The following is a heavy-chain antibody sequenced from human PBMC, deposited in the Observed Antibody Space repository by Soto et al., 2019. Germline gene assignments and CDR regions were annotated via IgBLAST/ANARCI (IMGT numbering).Heavy chain of an antibody. Sequence: GSLILSCAAPGIHFSRYSMNWVLQAPGKGLEWVSSTSSSSSYRYYADSVKGRFTVSRDNAKNSLYLQMNSLRAEDTAVYDCARDFRVGGKRGYWGQGTLVTVSS. CDR3: ARDFRVGGKRGY. CDR2: TSSSSSYR. CDR1: GIHFSRYS. V-gene: IGHV3-21*01. D-gene: IGHD3-10*01. J-gene: IGHJ4*02.